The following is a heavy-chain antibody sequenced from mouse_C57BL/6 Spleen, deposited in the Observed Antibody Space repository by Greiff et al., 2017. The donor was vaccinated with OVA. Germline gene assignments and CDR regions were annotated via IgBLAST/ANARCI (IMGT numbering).Heavy chain of an antibody. CDR1: GYSITSGYY. J-gene: IGHJ4*01. Sequence: DVQLQESGPGLVKPSQSLSLTCSVTGYSITSGYYWNWIRQFPGNKLEWMGYISYDGSNNYNPSLKNRISITRDTSKNQFFLKLNSVTTEDTATYYCARVGDYPYYAMDYWGQGTSVTVSS. V-gene: IGHV3-6*01. D-gene: IGHD2-4*01. CDR3: ARVGDYPYYAMDY. CDR2: ISYDGSN.